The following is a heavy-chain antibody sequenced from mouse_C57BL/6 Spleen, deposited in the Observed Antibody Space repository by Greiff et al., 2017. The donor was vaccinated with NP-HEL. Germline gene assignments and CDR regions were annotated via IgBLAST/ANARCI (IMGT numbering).Heavy chain of an antibody. V-gene: IGHV7-3*01. CDR1: GFTFTDYY. CDR3: ARWGDYDPLAY. Sequence: EVQLQESGGGLVQPGGSLSLSCAASGFTFTDYYMSWVRQPPGKALEWLGFIRNKANGYTTEYSASVKGRFTISRDNSQSILYLQMNALRAEDSATYYCARWGDYDPLAYWGQGTLVTVSA. CDR2: IRNKANGYTT. D-gene: IGHD2-4*01. J-gene: IGHJ3*01.